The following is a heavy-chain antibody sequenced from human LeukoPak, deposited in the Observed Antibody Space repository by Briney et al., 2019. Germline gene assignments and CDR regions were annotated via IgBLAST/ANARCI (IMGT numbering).Heavy chain of an antibody. D-gene: IGHD2-15*01. CDR3: GKRYCKSATCRSDMDA. J-gene: IGHJ6*02. Sequence: PVGSLRLSCAASGFSFSNYGMHWVRQAPGKGLEWVALIQSDGSKTYSADSVKGRFTISRDNPRNTLYLQMDRLRPEDTAVYYCGKRYCKSATCRSDMDAWGQGTTVTVS. CDR2: IQSDGSKT. CDR1: GFSFSNYG. V-gene: IGHV3-30*02.